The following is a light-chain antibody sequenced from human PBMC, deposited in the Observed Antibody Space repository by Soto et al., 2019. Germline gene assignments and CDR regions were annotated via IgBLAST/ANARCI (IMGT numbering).Light chain of an antibody. Sequence: EIVLTQSPGTLSLSPGERATLSCRASQSVSSSYLAWYQQKPGQAPRLLIYGASSRATGIPDRFSGSGSGTDFTLTISRLEPEDFAVYYCQQYVSSPQTFGQGTKGDIK. J-gene: IGKJ1*01. V-gene: IGKV3-20*01. CDR1: QSVSSSY. CDR3: QQYVSSPQT. CDR2: GAS.